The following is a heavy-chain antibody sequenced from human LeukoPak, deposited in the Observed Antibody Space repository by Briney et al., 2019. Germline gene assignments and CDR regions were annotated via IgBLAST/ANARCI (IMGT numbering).Heavy chain of an antibody. J-gene: IGHJ6*02. CDR2: IIPIFGTA. D-gene: IGHD5-24*01. V-gene: IGHV1-69*05. CDR3: ARVGMATIGQGYYYGMDV. Sequence: SVKVSCKASGGTFSSYAISWVRQAPGQGLEWMGGIIPIFGTANYAQKFQGRVTITTDESTSTAYMELSSLRSEDTAVYYCARVGMATIGQGYYYGMDVWAKGPRSPSP. CDR1: GGTFSSYA.